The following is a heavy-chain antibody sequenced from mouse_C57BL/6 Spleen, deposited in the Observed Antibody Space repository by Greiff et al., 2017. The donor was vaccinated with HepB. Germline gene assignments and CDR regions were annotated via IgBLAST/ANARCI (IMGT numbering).Heavy chain of an antibody. CDR1: GYAFSSSW. D-gene: IGHD2-5*01. CDR3: AREDYSNYYYFDY. Sequence: QVQLQQSGPELVKPGASVKISCKASGYAFSSSWMNWVKQRPGKGLEWIGRIYPGDGDTNYNGKFKGKATLTADKSSSTAYMQLSSLTSEDSAVYFCAREDYSNYYYFDYWGQGTTLTVAS. V-gene: IGHV1-82*01. J-gene: IGHJ2*01. CDR2: IYPGDGDT.